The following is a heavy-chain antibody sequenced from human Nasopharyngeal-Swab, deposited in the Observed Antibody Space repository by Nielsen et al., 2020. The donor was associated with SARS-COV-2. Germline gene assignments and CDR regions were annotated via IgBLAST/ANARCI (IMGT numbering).Heavy chain of an antibody. J-gene: IGHJ4*02. Sequence: WIRQPPGKRLEWISYISDDNTIFYADSVEGRFTISRDNAKNSLYLHMNSLRDEDTALYYCARDSELLTNYYGLDYWGQGTLVTVSS. V-gene: IGHV3-69-1*02. CDR2: ISDDNTI. D-gene: IGHD3-9*01. CDR3: ARDSELLTNYYGLDY.